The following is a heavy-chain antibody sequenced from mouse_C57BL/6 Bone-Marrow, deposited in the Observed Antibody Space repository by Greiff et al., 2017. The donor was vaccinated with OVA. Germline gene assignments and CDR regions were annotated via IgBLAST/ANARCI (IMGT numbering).Heavy chain of an antibody. V-gene: IGHV1-15*01. D-gene: IGHD1-1*01. CDR3: TRPYYYGSSYRYYFDY. J-gene: IGHJ2*01. Sequence: VQLVESGAELVRPGASVTLSCKASGYTFTDYEMHWVKQTPVHGLEWIGAIDPETGGTAYNQKFKGKAILTADKSSSTAYMELRSLTSEDSAVYYCTRPYYYGSSYRYYFDYWGQGTTLTVSS. CDR2: IDPETGGT. CDR1: GYTFTDYE.